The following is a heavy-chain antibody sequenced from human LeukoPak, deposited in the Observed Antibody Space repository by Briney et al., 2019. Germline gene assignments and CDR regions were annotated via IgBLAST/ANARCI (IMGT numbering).Heavy chain of an antibody. D-gene: IGHD6-13*01. Sequence: AGGSLRLSCAASGFTFDDYGTSWVRQAPGKGLEWVSGINWNGGSTGYADSVKGRFTISRDNAKNSLYLQMNSLRAEDTALYYCARGLTAADDYWGQGTLVTVPS. CDR1: GFTFDDYG. CDR3: ARGLTAADDY. V-gene: IGHV3-20*04. J-gene: IGHJ4*02. CDR2: INWNGGST.